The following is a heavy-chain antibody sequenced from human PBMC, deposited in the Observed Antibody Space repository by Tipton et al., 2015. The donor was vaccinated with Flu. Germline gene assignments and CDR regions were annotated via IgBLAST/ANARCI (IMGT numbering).Heavy chain of an antibody. D-gene: IGHD3-16*02. V-gene: IGHV4-59*01. CDR2: VYYSGST. CDR1: GGSINSYY. Sequence: LRLSCTVSGGSINSYYWSWIRQSPGKGLEWIGNVYYSGSTSYDPSFKSRVTILVDTSKNQFSLKLSSVTAADTAVYYCARDNLLQSGGIRPYYYYAMDVWGQGTTVLVSS. CDR3: ARDNLLQSGGIRPYYYYAMDV. J-gene: IGHJ6*02.